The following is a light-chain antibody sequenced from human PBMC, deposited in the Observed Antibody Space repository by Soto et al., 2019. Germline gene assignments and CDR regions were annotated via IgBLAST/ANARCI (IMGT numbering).Light chain of an antibody. CDR2: EVS. V-gene: IGLV2-14*01. Sequence: QSALTQPASVSGSPGQSITISCTGTSSDVGNYNSVSWYQQYPGKAPKLMIHEVSNRPSGVSNRFSGSKSGNTASLTISGLQAEDEADYYCSSYRSSNTLHVFGTGTKVTVL. CDR1: SSDVGNYNS. CDR3: SSYRSSNTLHV. J-gene: IGLJ1*01.